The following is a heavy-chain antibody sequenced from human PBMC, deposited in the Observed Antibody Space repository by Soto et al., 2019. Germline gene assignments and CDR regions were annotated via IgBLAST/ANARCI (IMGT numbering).Heavy chain of an antibody. J-gene: IGHJ4*02. CDR1: GFTLSSYA. Sequence: LRLSCVASGFTLSSYAMHWVRQAPGKGLEWVAVISYDGRNKYYADSVKGRFTISRDNSKNTLYLQMNSLRAEDTAVYYCASAKGLGDYFDYWGQGTLVTV. CDR2: ISYDGRNK. V-gene: IGHV3-30*04. D-gene: IGHD3-9*01. CDR3: ASAKGLGDYFDY.